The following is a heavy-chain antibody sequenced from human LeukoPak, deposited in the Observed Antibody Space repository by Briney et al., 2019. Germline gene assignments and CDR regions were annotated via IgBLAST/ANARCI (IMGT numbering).Heavy chain of an antibody. J-gene: IGHJ4*02. V-gene: IGHV4-59*02. D-gene: IGHD1-1*01. CDR1: GDSVSIYY. Sequence: ASETLSLTCTVSGDSVSIYYWSWIRQPPGKGLEWIGYIYYRGNTNYNPSLKSRVTMAVDTSKNQFSLKVSSVTAADTAVYYCARAGNNWSFDYWGQGTLVTVSS. CDR2: IYYRGNT. CDR3: ARAGNNWSFDY.